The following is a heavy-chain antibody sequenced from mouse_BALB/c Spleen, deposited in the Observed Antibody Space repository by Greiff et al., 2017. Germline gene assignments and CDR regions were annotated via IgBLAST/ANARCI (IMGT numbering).Heavy chain of an antibody. CDR2: ISDGGSYT. CDR3: ARDDGYAWFAY. CDR1: GFTFSDYY. J-gene: IGHJ3*01. D-gene: IGHD2-3*01. V-gene: IGHV5-4*02. Sequence: EVHLVESGGGLVKPGGSLKLSCAASGFTFSDYYMYWVRQTPEKRLEWVATISDGGSYTYYPDSVKGRFTISRDNAKNNLYLQMSSLKSEDTAMYYCARDDGYAWFAYWGQGTLVTVSA.